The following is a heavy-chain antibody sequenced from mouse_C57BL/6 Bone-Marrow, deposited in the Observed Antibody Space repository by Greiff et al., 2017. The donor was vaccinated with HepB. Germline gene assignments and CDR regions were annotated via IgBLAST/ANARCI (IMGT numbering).Heavy chain of an antibody. J-gene: IGHJ4*01. CDR3: TRFDGYHAMDY. CDR2: IYPGNSDT. Sequence: VQLQQSGTVLARPGASVKMSCKTSGYTFTSYWMLWVKPRPGQGLEWIGAIYPGNSDTSYNQKFKGKAKLTAVTSASTAYMELSSLTNEDSAVYYCTRFDGYHAMDYWGQGTSGTVSS. V-gene: IGHV1-5*01. CDR1: GYTFTSYW. D-gene: IGHD2-3*01.